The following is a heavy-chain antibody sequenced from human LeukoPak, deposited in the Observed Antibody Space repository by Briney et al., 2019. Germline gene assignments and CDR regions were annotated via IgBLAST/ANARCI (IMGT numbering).Heavy chain of an antibody. Sequence: GGSLGLSCAASGFTFSGSAMHWVRQASGKGLEWVGRIRSKANSYATAYAASVKGRFTISRDDSKNTAYLQMNSLKTEDTAVYYCTSRIAVAGSDYWGQGTLVTVSS. D-gene: IGHD6-19*01. CDR3: TSRIAVAGSDY. V-gene: IGHV3-73*01. CDR2: IRSKANSYAT. J-gene: IGHJ4*02. CDR1: GFTFSGSA.